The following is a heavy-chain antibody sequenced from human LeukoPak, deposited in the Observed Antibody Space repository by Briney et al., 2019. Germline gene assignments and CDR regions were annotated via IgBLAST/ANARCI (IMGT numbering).Heavy chain of an antibody. Sequence: SETLSLTCTVSGDSISSYWWAWIRQPPGKGLEWIGYIYYSGAPTSYNPSLKSRVTISIDTSRNQFSLRLNSVTAADTAVYYCARDRTTGYFDPWGQGTLVTVSS. CDR1: GDSISSYW. J-gene: IGHJ5*02. CDR3: ARDRTTGYFDP. CDR2: IYYSGAPT. V-gene: IGHV4-59*01. D-gene: IGHD2-15*01.